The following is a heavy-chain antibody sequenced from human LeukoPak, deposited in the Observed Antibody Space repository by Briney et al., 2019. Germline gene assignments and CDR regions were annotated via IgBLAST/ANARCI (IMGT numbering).Heavy chain of an antibody. Sequence: ASVKVSCKASGYTFTGYYMHWVRQAPGQGLEWMGWINPNSGGTNYAQKFQGRVTMTRDTSISTAYMELSRLRSDDTAVYYCARDYYYDSSVDYWGQGTLVTVSS. CDR1: GYTFTGYY. J-gene: IGHJ4*02. D-gene: IGHD3-22*01. CDR3: ARDYYYDSSVDY. CDR2: INPNSGGT. V-gene: IGHV1-2*02.